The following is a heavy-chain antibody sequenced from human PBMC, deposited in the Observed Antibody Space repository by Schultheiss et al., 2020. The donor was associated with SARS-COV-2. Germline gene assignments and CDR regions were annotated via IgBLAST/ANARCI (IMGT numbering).Heavy chain of an antibody. CDR2: IYTSGST. V-gene: IGHV4-61*02. D-gene: IGHD4-17*01. Sequence: SETLSLTCTVSGGSVSSGSYYWSWIRQPAGKGLEWIGRIYTSGSTNYNPSLKSRVTMSVDTSKNQFSLKLSSVTAADSAVYYCARSGRRYGENDYWGQGTLVTVSS. CDR3: ARSGRRYGENDY. J-gene: IGHJ4*02. CDR1: GGSVSSGSYY.